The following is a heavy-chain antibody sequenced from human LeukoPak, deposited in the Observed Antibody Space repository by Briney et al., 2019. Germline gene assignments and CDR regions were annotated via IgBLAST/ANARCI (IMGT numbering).Heavy chain of an antibody. CDR3: ARGTSGTLRSFDWLTQEPLDY. V-gene: IGHV4-39*07. Sequence: SETLSLTCNVSGGSISSSSYYWGWIRQPPGKGLEWIGSIYYSGSTYYNPSLKSRVTISVDTSKNQFSLKLSSVTAADTALYFCARGTSGTLRSFDWLTQEPLDYWGQGTLVTVSS. CDR2: IYYSGST. CDR1: GGSISSSSYY. D-gene: IGHD3-10*01. J-gene: IGHJ4*02.